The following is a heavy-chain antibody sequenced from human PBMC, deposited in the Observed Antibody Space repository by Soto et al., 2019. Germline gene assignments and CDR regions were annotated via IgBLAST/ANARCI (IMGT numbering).Heavy chain of an antibody. CDR2: TYYRSKWYN. D-gene: IGHD3-10*01. CDR3: ARGDMVRGVIYPYGMDV. Sequence: SQTLSLTCAISGDSVSSNSAAWNWIRQSPSRGLEWLGRTYYRSKWYNDYAVSVKSRITINPDTSKNQFSLQLNSVTPEDTAVYYCARGDMVRGVIYPYGMDVWGQGTTVTVSS. CDR1: GDSVSSNSAA. V-gene: IGHV6-1*01. J-gene: IGHJ6*02.